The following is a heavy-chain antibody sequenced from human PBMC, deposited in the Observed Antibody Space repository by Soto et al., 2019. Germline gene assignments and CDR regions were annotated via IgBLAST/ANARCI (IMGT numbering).Heavy chain of an antibody. CDR2: IYYSGST. D-gene: IGHD4-17*01. CDR1: GGSISSCY. J-gene: IGHJ4*02. CDR3: ARETDYGGNSPFDY. Sequence: SETLSLTCTVSGGSISSCYWSWIRQPPGKGLEWIGYIYYSGSTNYNPSLKSRVTISVDTSKNQFSLKLSSVTAADTAVYYCARETDYGGNSPFDYWGQGTLVTVSS. V-gene: IGHV4-59*01.